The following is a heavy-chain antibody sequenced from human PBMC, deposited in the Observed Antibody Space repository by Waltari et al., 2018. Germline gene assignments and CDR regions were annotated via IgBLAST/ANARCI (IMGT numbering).Heavy chain of an antibody. V-gene: IGHV3-33*08. CDR3: ARDTPGGGDFWSGIYYYYGMDV. J-gene: IGHJ6*02. Sequence: VQLVESGGGLVQPGGSLRLSCAASGFTFSSYGMHWVRQAPGKGLEWVAVIWYDGSNKYYADSVKGRFTISRDNSKNTLYLQMNSLRAEDTAVYYCARDTPGGGDFWSGIYYYYGMDVWGQGTTVTVSS. CDR1: GFTFSSYG. CDR2: IWYDGSNK. D-gene: IGHD3-3*01.